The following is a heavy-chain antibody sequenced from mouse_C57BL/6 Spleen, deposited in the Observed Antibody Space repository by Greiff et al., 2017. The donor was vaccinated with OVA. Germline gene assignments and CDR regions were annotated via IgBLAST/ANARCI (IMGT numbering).Heavy chain of an antibody. CDR2: IWSGGST. D-gene: IGHD1-1*01. V-gene: IGHV2-2*01. Sequence: VMLVESGPGLVQPSQSLSITCTVSGFSLTSYGVHWVRQSPGKGLEWLGVIWSGGSTDYNAAFISRLSISKDNSKSQVFFKMNSLQADDTAIYYSASTVVAYYYAMDYWGQGTSVTVSS. J-gene: IGHJ4*01. CDR1: GFSLTSYG. CDR3: ASTVVAYYYAMDY.